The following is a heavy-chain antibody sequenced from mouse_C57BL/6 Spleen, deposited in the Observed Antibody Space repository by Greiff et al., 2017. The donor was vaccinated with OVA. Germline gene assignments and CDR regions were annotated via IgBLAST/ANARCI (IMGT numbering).Heavy chain of an antibody. CDR2: IYPRDGST. Sequence: QVQLQQSGPELVKPGASVKLSCKASGYTFTSYDIHWVKQRPGQGLEWIGWIYPRDGSTKYNEKFKGKATLTVDTSSSTAYMELHSLPSDYSAVYFCAMSSVTTLLSIDYWGPGTTLTVSS. CDR1: GYTFTSYD. V-gene: IGHV1-85*01. J-gene: IGHJ2*01. D-gene: IGHD1-1*01. CDR3: AMSSVTTLLSIDY.